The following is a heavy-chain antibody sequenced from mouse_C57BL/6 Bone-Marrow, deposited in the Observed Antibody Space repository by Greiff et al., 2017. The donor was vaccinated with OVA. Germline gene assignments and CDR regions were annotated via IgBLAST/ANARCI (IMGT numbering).Heavy chain of an antibody. CDR1: GYTFTSYT. CDR3: ARWGWLLRTWFAY. CDR2: INPSSGYT. D-gene: IGHD2-3*01. Sequence: VQLQQSGAELARPGASVKMSCKASGYTFTSYTMHWVKQRPGQGLEWIGYINPSSGYTKYNQKFKDKATLTADTSSSTAYMQLSCLTSEDSAVYYCARWGWLLRTWFAYWGQGTLVTVSA. V-gene: IGHV1-4*01. J-gene: IGHJ3*01.